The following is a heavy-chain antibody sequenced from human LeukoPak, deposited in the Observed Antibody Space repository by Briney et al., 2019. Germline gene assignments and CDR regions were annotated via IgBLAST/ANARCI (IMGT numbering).Heavy chain of an antibody. CDR2: IWYDGSNK. J-gene: IGHJ4*02. CDR3: ARDHYYYDSSGSPGY. D-gene: IGHD3-22*01. Sequence: GGSLRLSCAASGFTFSSYGMHWVRQAPGKGLELVAVIWYDGSNKYYADSVKGRFTISRDNSKNTLYLQMNSLRAEDTAVYYCARDHYYYDSSGSPGYWGQGTLVTVSS. CDR1: GFTFSSYG. V-gene: IGHV3-33*01.